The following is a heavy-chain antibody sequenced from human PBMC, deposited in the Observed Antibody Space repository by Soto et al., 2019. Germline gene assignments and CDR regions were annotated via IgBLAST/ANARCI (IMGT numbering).Heavy chain of an antibody. D-gene: IGHD5-18*01. CDR1: GGPFSHGAYY. V-gene: IGHV4-31*03. CDR2: IYYRGNT. Sequence: SETLSLTCTVSGGPFSHGAYYRSWIRQLPGKGLEWIGYIYYRGNTEYNPSLRSRVIISIDTSKNQFSLKLSSVTAADTAVYYCARERGYSYGSDYGMDVWGQGTTVTVSS. J-gene: IGHJ6*02. CDR3: ARERGYSYGSDYGMDV.